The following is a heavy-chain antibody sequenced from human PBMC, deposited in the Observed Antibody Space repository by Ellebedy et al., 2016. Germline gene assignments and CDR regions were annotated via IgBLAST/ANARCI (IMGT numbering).Heavy chain of an antibody. D-gene: IGHD2-2*01. CDR1: GFTFDDYA. CDR3: ARSTQFRSPSCLDY. J-gene: IGHJ4*02. CDR2: ISGSAGRT. V-gene: IGHV3-23*01. Sequence: GGSLRLSCAASGFTFDDYAMHWVRQAPGKGLEWVSSISGSAGRTDYADSVKGRFTISRDNSKKTLYLQMNSLRAEDTAVYHCARSTQFRSPSCLDYWGQGTLVSVSS.